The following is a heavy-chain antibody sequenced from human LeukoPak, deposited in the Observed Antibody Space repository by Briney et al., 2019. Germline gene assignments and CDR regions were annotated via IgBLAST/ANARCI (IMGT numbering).Heavy chain of an antibody. D-gene: IGHD5-18*01. CDR1: GFTFSSSA. CDR2: MSYDGSNK. Sequence: GGSLRLSCAASGFTFSSSAMHCGREAPGKGLEGVAGMSYDGSNKYYADSVKGRFTISRDNSKNTLSLQMNSLRAEDTAVYYCTRDGYALDTPMVSTIFDYWGPGTLVTVSS. J-gene: IGHJ4*02. CDR3: TRDGYALDTPMVSTIFDY. V-gene: IGHV3-30*04.